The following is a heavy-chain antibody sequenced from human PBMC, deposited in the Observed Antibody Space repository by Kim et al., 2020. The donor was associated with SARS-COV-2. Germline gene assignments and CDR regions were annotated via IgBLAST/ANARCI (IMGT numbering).Heavy chain of an antibody. CDR2: IYYSGST. V-gene: IGHV4-39*01. CDR1: GGSISSSSYY. D-gene: IGHD1-26*01. CDR3: ARGQLWKWELLGYFDY. Sequence: SETLSLTCTVSGGSISSSSYYWGWIRQPPGKGLEWIGSIYYSGSTYYNPSLKSRVTISVDTAKNQFSLKLSSVTAADTAVYYCARGQLWKWELLGYFDYWGQGTLVTVSS. J-gene: IGHJ4*02.